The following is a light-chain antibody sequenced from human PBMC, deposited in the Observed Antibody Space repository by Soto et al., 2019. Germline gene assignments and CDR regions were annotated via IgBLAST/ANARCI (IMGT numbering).Light chain of an antibody. V-gene: IGLV2-14*01. Sequence: QSALTQPASVSGSPGQSITISCTGTSSDVAGYNYVSWYQQHPGKAPKLLIYEVSNRPSGVSNRFSGSKSGNTASLTISGLQAEDEADYYCSSYTSSSPYVFGTGTKLTGL. J-gene: IGLJ1*01. CDR3: SSYTSSSPYV. CDR1: SSDVAGYNY. CDR2: EVS.